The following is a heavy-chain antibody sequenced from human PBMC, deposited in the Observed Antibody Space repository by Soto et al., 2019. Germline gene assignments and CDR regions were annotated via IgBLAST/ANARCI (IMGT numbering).Heavy chain of an antibody. J-gene: IGHJ4*02. CDR3: ARGYCSSTSCYEFDY. CDR1: SCSISSYY. D-gene: IGHD2-2*01. CDR2: IYYSGNT. V-gene: IGHV4-59*01. Sequence: SETLSLTCTFSSCSISSYYWNWIRQPPGKGLEWIGSIYYSGNTNYSPSLKSRVTISVDTSKKQFSLKLTSVTAADTAMYYCARGYCSSTSCYEFDYWGQGTLVTVS.